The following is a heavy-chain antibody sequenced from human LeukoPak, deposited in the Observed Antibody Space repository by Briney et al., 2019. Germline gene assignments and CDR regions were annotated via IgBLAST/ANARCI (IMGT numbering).Heavy chain of an antibody. CDR1: GFTFSNYA. CDR3: ARDWIAAAGPFGY. CDR2: ISGSGGST. D-gene: IGHD6-13*01. J-gene: IGHJ4*02. V-gene: IGHV3-23*01. Sequence: GGSLRLSCAASGFTFSNYAMSWVRQAPGKGLEWVSAISGSGGSTYYADSVKGRFTISRDNSKNTLYLQMNSLRAEDTAVYYCARDWIAAAGPFGYWGQGTLVTVSS.